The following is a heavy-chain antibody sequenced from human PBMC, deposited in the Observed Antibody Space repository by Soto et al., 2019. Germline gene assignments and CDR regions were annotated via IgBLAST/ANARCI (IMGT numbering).Heavy chain of an antibody. CDR2: INPKSDDT. CDR1: GYPFSDNQ. D-gene: IGHD4-4*01. J-gene: IGHJ5*02. V-gene: IGHV1-2*02. CDR3: ARKHSLDYIRWGLDP. Sequence: ASVKVSCKASGYPFSDNQIHWLRRAPGQGLEWMGRINPKSDDTNYAQKFQGKVTMTRDTSIDTAYLELTGLTSDDTATYYCARKHSLDYIRWGLDPWGQGTLVTVSS.